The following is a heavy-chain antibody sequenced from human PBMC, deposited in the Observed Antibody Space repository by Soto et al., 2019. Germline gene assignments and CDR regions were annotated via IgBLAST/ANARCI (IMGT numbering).Heavy chain of an antibody. J-gene: IGHJ4*02. D-gene: IGHD3-22*01. CDR1: GFTFTTHA. V-gene: IGHV1-3*01. CDR3: ARRNSSGPIDH. Sequence: QVHLVQSGAEVKEPGASVKVSCKTSGFTFTTHAIHWVRQAPGQSLEWMGWINAGNGNTKYSQRFQDRVTITRDTSASTAHMELSSLRSEDRAVYYCARRNSSGPIDHWGQGTLVTVSS. CDR2: INAGNGNT.